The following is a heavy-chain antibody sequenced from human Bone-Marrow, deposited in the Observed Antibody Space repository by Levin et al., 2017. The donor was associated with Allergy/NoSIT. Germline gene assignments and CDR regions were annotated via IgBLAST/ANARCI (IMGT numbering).Heavy chain of an antibody. J-gene: IGHJ4*02. CDR1: GFTFSTYE. CDR2: ISSSGSTR. V-gene: IGHV3-48*03. CDR3: AREANPGGYFFDY. Sequence: GSLRLSCAASGFTFSTYEMIWVRQAPGKGLEWISYISSSGSTRYYADSVKGRFTISRDDAKNSLYLQMNSLRAEDTAVYYCAREANPGGYFFDYWGQGTLVTVSS. D-gene: IGHD3-22*01.